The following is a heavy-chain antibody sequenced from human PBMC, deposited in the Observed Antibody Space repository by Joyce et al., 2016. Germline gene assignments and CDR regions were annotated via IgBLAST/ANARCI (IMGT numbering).Heavy chain of an antibody. Sequence: QVQLVQSGAEVKKPGASVKVSCKASGYTFTSYGSTWVRQAPGHGLEWMGGISAYNGNTNNAQKIQGRVTMTTDTSTSTVYMELRSLTSDDTDVYYCARGPHITMIVVVIDAFDIWGQGTMVTVSS. CDR1: GYTFTSYG. J-gene: IGHJ3*02. D-gene: IGHD3-22*01. CDR3: ARGPHITMIVVVIDAFDI. V-gene: IGHV1-18*01. CDR2: ISAYNGNT.